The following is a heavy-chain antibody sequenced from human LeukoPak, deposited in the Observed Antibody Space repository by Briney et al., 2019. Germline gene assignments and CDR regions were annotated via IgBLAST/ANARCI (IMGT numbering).Heavy chain of an antibody. D-gene: IGHD7-27*01. CDR3: ASAPPNWGMVCY. Sequence: ASVKVSCKASGYTFTSCDFNWVGQASGQGDEWRGWRKSNNGNTGYAQKFQGRVSITRDTSISTAYMELSSLTFEDTAVYYCASAPPNWGMVCYWGPGTLVTVSS. CDR2: RKSNNGNT. CDR1: GYTFTSCD. V-gene: IGHV1-8*01. J-gene: IGHJ4*02.